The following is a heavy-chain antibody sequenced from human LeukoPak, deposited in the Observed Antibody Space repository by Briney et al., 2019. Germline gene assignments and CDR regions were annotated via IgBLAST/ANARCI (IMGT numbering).Heavy chain of an antibody. CDR1: GFTFSSYG. Sequence: GGSLRLSCAASGFTFSSYGMHWVRQAPGKGLEWVAVIWYDGSNKYYADSVKGRFTISRDNSKNTLYLQMNSLRAEDTAVYYCARGRTSRYFDAFDIWGQGTMVTVSS. CDR3: ARGRTSRYFDAFDI. CDR2: IWYDGSNK. J-gene: IGHJ3*02. V-gene: IGHV3-33*01. D-gene: IGHD1-14*01.